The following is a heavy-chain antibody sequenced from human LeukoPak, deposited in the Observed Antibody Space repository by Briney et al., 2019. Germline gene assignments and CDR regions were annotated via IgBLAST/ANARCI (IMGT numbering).Heavy chain of an antibody. V-gene: IGHV3-9*01. CDR2: ISWNSGSI. J-gene: IGHJ3*02. CDR3: AKGVRITMVRGAFDI. CDR1: GFTFDDYA. D-gene: IGHD3-10*01. Sequence: GGSLRLSCAASGFTFDDYAMHWVRQAPGKGLEWVSGISWNSGSIAYADSVKGRFTISRDNAKNSLYLQMNSLRAEDTALYYCAKGVRITMVRGAFDIWGQGTMVTVSS.